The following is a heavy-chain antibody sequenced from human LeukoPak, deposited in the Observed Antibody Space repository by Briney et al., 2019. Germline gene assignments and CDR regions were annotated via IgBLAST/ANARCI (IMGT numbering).Heavy chain of an antibody. Sequence: KPSETLSLTCTVSGGSISSYYWSWIRQPPGKGLEWIGYIYYSGSTNYNPSLKSRVTISVDTSKNQFSLKLSSVTAADTAVYYCAREANPGGYYYDSSGYYTNAFDIWGQGTMVTVSS. V-gene: IGHV4-59*01. D-gene: IGHD3-22*01. CDR1: GGSISSYY. J-gene: IGHJ3*02. CDR2: IYYSGST. CDR3: AREANPGGYYYDSSGYYTNAFDI.